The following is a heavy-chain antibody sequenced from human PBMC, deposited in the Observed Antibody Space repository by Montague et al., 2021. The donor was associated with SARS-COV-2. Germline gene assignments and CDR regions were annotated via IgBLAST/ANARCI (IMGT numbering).Heavy chain of an antibody. V-gene: IGHV4-39*07. J-gene: IGHJ5*02. D-gene: IGHD1-1*01. CDR3: ARDVRFRNDGVWFDP. CDR2: IYYSGTT. Sequence: SETLSLTCTVSGGSITTTSYYWGWIRQPPGKGLEWIGSIYYSGTTXYKPSLQSRVTISVDTSKNQFSLRLSSVSAADTAMYYCARDVRFRNDGVWFDPWGQGTLLTVSS. CDR1: GGSITTTSYY.